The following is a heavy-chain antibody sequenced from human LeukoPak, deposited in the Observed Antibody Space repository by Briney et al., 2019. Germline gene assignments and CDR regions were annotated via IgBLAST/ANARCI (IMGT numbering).Heavy chain of an antibody. V-gene: IGHV4-34*01. D-gene: IGHD3-3*01. J-gene: IGHJ4*02. CDR3: ARVNRYYDFWSGTIDY. CDR2: IYHSGST. CDR1: GGSFSGYY. Sequence: SETLSLTCAVYGGSFSGYYWSWIRQPPGKGLEWIGEIYHSGSTNYNPSLKSRVTISVDKSKNQFSLKLSSVTVADTAVYYCARVNRYYDFWSGTIDYWGQGTLVTVSS.